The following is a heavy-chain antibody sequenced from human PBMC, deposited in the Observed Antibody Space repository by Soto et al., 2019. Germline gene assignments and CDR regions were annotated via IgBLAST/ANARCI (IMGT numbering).Heavy chain of an antibody. J-gene: IGHJ4*02. V-gene: IGHV3-23*01. D-gene: IGHD3-10*01. CDR1: GFTFSSSA. Sequence: EVQLLESGGGLVQPGGSLRLSCAASGFTFSSSAISWVRQAPGKGLEWVSAVSANVQGIYYADSVRGRITISRDNSKNTVFLHIDSLSAENTAGYYWAKDRHYPRDYFHYWGQGTLVTVSS. CDR2: VSANVQGI. CDR3: AKDRHYPRDYFHY.